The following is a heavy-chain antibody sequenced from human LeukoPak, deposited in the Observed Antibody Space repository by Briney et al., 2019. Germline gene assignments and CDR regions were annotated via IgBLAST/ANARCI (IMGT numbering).Heavy chain of an antibody. J-gene: IGHJ5*02. Sequence: SETLSLTCTVSGYSISSGFYWGWIRQPAGKELEWIGRVYSSGSANYNPSLKSRVTISLDTSKNQFSLKLSSVTAADTAVYYCARGSYLFDPWGQGTQVTVSS. CDR1: GYSISSGFY. CDR3: ARGSYLFDP. V-gene: IGHV4-38-2*02. D-gene: IGHD6-6*01. CDR2: VYSSGSA.